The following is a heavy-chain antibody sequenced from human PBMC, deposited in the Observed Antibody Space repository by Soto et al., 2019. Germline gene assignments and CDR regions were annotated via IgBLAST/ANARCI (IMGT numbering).Heavy chain of an antibody. V-gene: IGHV4-30-2*01. CDR1: GGSISSGGYS. J-gene: IGHJ4*02. CDR2: IYHSGST. CDR3: ARTTSGYSYGNERPPPRTLLY. D-gene: IGHD5-18*01. Sequence: SETLSLTCAVSGGSISSGGYSCNWIRQPPGKGLEWIGYIYHSGSTYYNPSLKSRVTISVDRSKNQFSLKLSSVTAADTAAYYCARTTSGYSYGNERPPPRTLLYWGQGTLVTVSS.